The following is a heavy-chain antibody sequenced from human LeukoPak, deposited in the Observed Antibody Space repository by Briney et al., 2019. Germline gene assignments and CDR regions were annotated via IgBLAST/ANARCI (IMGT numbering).Heavy chain of an antibody. Sequence: PGGSLRLSCAASGFTFNSYGMHWVRQAPGKGLEWVAFIRYDGSNKYYADSVKGRFTISRDNSKNTLYLQMNGLRAEDTAVYYCAKEGTTVTPFDYWGQGTLVTVSS. CDR2: IRYDGSNK. CDR3: AKEGTTVTPFDY. D-gene: IGHD4-11*01. V-gene: IGHV3-30*02. J-gene: IGHJ4*02. CDR1: GFTFNSYG.